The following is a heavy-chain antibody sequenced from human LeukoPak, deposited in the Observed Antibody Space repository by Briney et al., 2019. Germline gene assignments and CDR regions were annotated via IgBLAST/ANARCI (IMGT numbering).Heavy chain of an antibody. CDR3: AKPMVRGVITDYYYYYMDV. CDR2: ISGSGGST. Sequence: GGSLRLSCAASGFTFSSYGMSWVRQAPGKGLEWVSAISGSGGSTYYADSVKGRFTISRDNSKNTLYLQMNSLRAEDTAVYYCAKPMVRGVITDYYYYYMDVWGKGTTVTISS. V-gene: IGHV3-23*01. J-gene: IGHJ6*03. CDR1: GFTFSSYG. D-gene: IGHD3-10*01.